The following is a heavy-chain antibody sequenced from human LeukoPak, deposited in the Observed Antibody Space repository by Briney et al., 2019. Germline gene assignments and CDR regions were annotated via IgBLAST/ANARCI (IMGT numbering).Heavy chain of an antibody. Sequence: PSETLSLTCTVSGGSISSYYWSWIRQPAGKGLEWIGRIYTSGSTSYNPSLKSRVTMSVDTSKNQFSLKLSSVAAADTAVYYCARDIVVVPAANWFDPWGQGTLVTVSS. CDR1: GGSISSYY. D-gene: IGHD2-2*01. CDR3: ARDIVVVPAANWFDP. CDR2: IYTSGST. V-gene: IGHV4-4*07. J-gene: IGHJ5*02.